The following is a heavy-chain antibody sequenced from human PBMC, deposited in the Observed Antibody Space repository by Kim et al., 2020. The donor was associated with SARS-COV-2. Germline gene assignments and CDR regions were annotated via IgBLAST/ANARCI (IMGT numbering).Heavy chain of an antibody. CDR3: AKSMVRGVIISVYYGMDV. CDR2: ISYDGSNK. D-gene: IGHD3-10*01. CDR1: GFTFITYG. Sequence: GGFLRLSCAASGFTFITYGMHWVRQAPGKGLEWVAVISYDGSNKYYTDSVKGRFTISRDNSKNTLYLQMNSLRAEDTAVYYCAKSMVRGVIISVYYGMDVWGQGTTVTVSS. J-gene: IGHJ6*02. V-gene: IGHV3-30*18.